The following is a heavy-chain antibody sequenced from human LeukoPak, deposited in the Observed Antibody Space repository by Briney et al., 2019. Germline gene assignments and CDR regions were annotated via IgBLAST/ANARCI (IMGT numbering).Heavy chain of an antibody. CDR1: GGSFSGYY. CDR2: INHSGST. Sequence: SETLSLTCAVYGGSFSGYYWSWIRQPPGKGLEWIGEINHSGSTNYNPSLKSRVTISVDTSKNQFSLKLSSVTAADTAVYYCVIGKPLYYYDSANAFDIWGQGTMVTVSS. CDR3: VIGKPLYYYDSANAFDI. V-gene: IGHV4-34*01. D-gene: IGHD3-22*01. J-gene: IGHJ3*02.